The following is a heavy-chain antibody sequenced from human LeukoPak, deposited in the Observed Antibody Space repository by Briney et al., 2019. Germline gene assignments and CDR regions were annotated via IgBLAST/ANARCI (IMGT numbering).Heavy chain of an antibody. CDR3: ARVGTAMAGGIYYYYGMDV. CDR2: INHSGST. D-gene: IGHD5-18*01. CDR1: GGSFSGYY. V-gene: IGHV4-34*01. Sequence: SSETLSLTCAVYGGSFSGYYWSWIRQPPGKGLEWIGEINHSGSTNYNPSLKSRVTISVDTSKNQFSLKLSSVTAADTAVYYCARVGTAMAGGIYYYYGMDVWGQGTTVTVSS. J-gene: IGHJ6*02.